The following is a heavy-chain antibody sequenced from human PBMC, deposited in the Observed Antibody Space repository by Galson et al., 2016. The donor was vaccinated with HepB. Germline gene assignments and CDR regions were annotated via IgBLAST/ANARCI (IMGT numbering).Heavy chain of an antibody. CDR2: ISSSSATI. J-gene: IGHJ5*02. Sequence: SLRLSCAASGFSFSTYTMNWVRQAPGKGLEWVASISSSSATIYYVDSVKGRFAVSRDNAKNSVYLQMNSLRVKDTAVYYCTRDGALPGGWVWIDPWGQGTLVIVSS. D-gene: IGHD6-19*01. CDR3: TRDGALPGGWVWIDP. V-gene: IGHV3-48*04. CDR1: GFSFSTYT.